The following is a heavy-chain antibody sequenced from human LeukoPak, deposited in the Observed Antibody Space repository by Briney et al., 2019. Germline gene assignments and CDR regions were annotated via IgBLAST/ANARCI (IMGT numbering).Heavy chain of an antibody. CDR2: INPNGGGT. J-gene: IGHJ4*02. Sequence: GASVKVSCKASGYTFTGYYMHWVRQAPGQGLEWMGWINPNGGGTNYAQKFQGRVTMTRDTSISTAYMELSRLRSDDTAVYYCASHPGIAVAGHDYWGQGTLVTVSS. CDR3: ASHPGIAVAGHDY. CDR1: GYTFTGYY. V-gene: IGHV1-2*02. D-gene: IGHD6-19*01.